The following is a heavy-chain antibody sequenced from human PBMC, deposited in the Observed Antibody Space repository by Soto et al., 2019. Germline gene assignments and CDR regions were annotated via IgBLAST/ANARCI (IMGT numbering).Heavy chain of an antibody. D-gene: IGHD3-16*01. Sequence: GSVRLSCAASGFTFRSYAMSWVRQAPGKGLEWVSLISGSGGGTYYAGSVKGRFIMSRDNAKNSLYLQMNSLRAGDTAVFYCTRGADGFDYWGQGTLVTVSS. CDR3: TRGADGFDY. V-gene: IGHV3-23*01. CDR1: GFTFRSYA. CDR2: ISGSGGGT. J-gene: IGHJ4*02.